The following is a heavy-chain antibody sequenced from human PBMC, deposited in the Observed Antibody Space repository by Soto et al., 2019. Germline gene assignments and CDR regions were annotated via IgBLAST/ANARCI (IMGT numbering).Heavy chain of an antibody. D-gene: IGHD6-19*01. CDR2: ISGSGGST. CDR3: AKDHYRFIAVAPRPVFDFDY. V-gene: IGHV3-23*01. J-gene: IGHJ4*02. CDR1: GFTFSSYA. Sequence: PGGSLRLSCAASGFTFSSYAMSWVRQAPGKGLEWVSAISGSGGSTYYADSVKGRFTISRDNSKNTLYLQMNSLRAEDTAVYYCAKDHYRFIAVAPRPVFDFDYWGQGTLVTVSS.